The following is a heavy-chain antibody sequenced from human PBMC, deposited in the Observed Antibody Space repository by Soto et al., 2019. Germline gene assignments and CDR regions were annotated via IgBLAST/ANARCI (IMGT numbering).Heavy chain of an antibody. D-gene: IGHD6-19*01. Sequence: QERLQESGPGLVKPSETLSLTCSVSGGSINVYYWNWIRQPPGKGLEWRGNVYFSGITHYNPSHEARLTISVDTCKKQISLKLRSVTAADTAVYYCARQEAVPGTPFESWGQGTLVSVSS. CDR3: ARQEAVPGTPFES. CDR2: VYFSGIT. J-gene: IGHJ4*02. V-gene: IGHV4-59*01. CDR1: GGSINVYY.